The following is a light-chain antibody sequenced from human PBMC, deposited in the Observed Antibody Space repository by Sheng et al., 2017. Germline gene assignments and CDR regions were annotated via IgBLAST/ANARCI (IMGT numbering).Light chain of an antibody. CDR2: DVN. CDR1: SSDIDEYIY. V-gene: IGLV2-11*01. Sequence: QSALTQPRSVSGSPGQSVTISCTGTSSDIDEYIYVSWYQHHPGKAPKLMIFDVNKRPSGVPDRFSGSKSVNTASLTISGLQAEDEADYYCCSYADTYTVFGGGTKLTV. J-gene: IGLJ2*01. CDR3: CSYADTYTV.